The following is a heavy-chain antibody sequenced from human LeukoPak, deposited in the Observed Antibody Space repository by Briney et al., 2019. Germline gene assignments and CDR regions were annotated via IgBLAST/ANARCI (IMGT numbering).Heavy chain of an antibody. CDR3: ARDTEVYSSGWYDGGDY. J-gene: IGHJ4*02. D-gene: IGHD6-19*01. CDR2: IYSGGST. V-gene: IGHV3-66*02. CDR1: GFTVSSNY. Sequence: PGGSLRLSCAASGFTVSSNYMSWVRQAPGKGLEWVSVIYSGGSTYYADSVKGRFTISRDNSKNTLYLQMNSPRAEDTAVYYCARDTEVYSSGWYDGGDYWGQGTLVTVSS.